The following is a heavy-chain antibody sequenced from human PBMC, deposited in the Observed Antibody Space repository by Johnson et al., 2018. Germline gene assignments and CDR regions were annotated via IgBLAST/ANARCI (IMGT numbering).Heavy chain of an antibody. CDR1: GFAVSGDY. J-gene: IGHJ4*02. V-gene: IGHV3-53*01. CDR2: IYDDGRT. Sequence: VQLVQSGGGLIQPGGSLRLSCAASGFAVSGDYMSWVRQAPGKGLEWVSLIYDDGRTYYADSVKGRFTISRDNSENTLHLQMNSLRAEDTAVYYCVRERWASCESECDTTGDFWGRGTQVTVSS. D-gene: IGHD2-21*01. CDR3: VRERWASCESECDTTGDF.